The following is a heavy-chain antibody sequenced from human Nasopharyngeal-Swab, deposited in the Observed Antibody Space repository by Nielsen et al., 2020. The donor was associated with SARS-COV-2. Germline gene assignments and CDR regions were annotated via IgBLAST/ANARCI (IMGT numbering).Heavy chain of an antibody. CDR2: ISNDGSDK. J-gene: IGHJ4*02. Sequence: GGSLRLSCATSGFTFSSYAMHWVRQAPGKGLEWVAVISNDGSDKFYADSVKGRFSISRDTSRSAVYLQMNSLRAEDTALYYCAKLHDSSGYYFDYWGQGTLVTVSS. CDR3: AKLHDSSGYYFDY. D-gene: IGHD3-22*01. V-gene: IGHV3-30*18. CDR1: GFTFSSYA.